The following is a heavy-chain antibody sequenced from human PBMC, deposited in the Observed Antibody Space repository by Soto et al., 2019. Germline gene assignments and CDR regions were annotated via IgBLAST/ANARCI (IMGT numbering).Heavy chain of an antibody. CDR3: TRGLSSSSF. CDR1: GFTFSSYG. J-gene: IGHJ4*02. D-gene: IGHD6-6*01. CDR2: ISSDGSST. Sequence: EVQLEESGGGLVQPGGSLRLSCAASGFTFSSYGMHWVRQAAGKGLVWVSRISSDGSSTIYADSVEGRFTISRDNAKITVYLQMNRLRAEDTAMYYCTRGLSSSSFWGQGTLVTVSS. V-gene: IGHV3-74*01.